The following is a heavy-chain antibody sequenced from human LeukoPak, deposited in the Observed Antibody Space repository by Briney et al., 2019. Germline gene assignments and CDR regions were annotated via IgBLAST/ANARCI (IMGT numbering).Heavy chain of an antibody. CDR3: ARGLMVRGVSVRPYNWFDP. J-gene: IGHJ5*02. CDR2: MNPNSGNT. Sequence: GASVKVSCKASGYTFTSYDINWVRQATGQGLEWMGRMNPNSGNTGYAQKFQGRVTMTRNTSISTAYMELSSLRSEDTAVYYCARGLMVRGVSVRPYNWFDPWGQGTLVTVSS. V-gene: IGHV1-8*01. CDR1: GYTFTSYD. D-gene: IGHD3-10*01.